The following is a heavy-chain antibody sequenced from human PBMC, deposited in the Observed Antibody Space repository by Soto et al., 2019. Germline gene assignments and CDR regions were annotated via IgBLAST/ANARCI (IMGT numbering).Heavy chain of an antibody. CDR1: GGSISGHY. D-gene: IGHD3-16*01. J-gene: IGHJ6*03. CDR2: MYYSGST. CDR3: GRGPYYDLIWNYYYMDV. Sequence: QVQLQESGPGLVKPSETLSLSCSVSGGSISGHYWSWVRQTPGKGLEWIGYMYYSGSTNYNPSLKRWVTLSVDTSKHHFSLRLTSVTAADTAVYYCGRGPYYDLIWNYYYMDVWGKGTTVTVSS. V-gene: IGHV4-59*08.